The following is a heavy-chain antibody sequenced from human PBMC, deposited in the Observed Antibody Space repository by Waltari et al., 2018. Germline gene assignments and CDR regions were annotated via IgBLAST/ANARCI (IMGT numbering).Heavy chain of an antibody. V-gene: IGHV3-74*03. CDR2: NSNDETTL. Sequence: EEQLLESGGGLVEPGDSLRLSCAASGFRFSNYWMTWVRHAPGKGMVWCARNSNDETTLTYADSVKGRFTISRDNAKNTVYLQMKRLRADDTSVYYCARLAPRTSRSPVPGRHYYYGMDVWGQGTTVTVSS. J-gene: IGHJ6*02. CDR1: GFRFSNYW. D-gene: IGHD3-10*01. CDR3: ARLAPRTSRSPVPGRHYYYGMDV.